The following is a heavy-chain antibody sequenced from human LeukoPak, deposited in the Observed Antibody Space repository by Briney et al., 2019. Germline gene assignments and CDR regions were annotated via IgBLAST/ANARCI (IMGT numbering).Heavy chain of an antibody. J-gene: IGHJ4*02. CDR1: GFTFSSYA. Sequence: PGGSLRLSCAASGFTFSSYAMSWVRQAPGKGLEWVSAISGSGGSTYYADSVKGRFTISRDNSKNTLYLQMNSLRAEDAAVYYCAKVREGYYDILTGYYFDYWGQGTLVTVSS. CDR2: ISGSGGST. CDR3: AKVREGYYDILTGYYFDY. D-gene: IGHD3-9*01. V-gene: IGHV3-23*01.